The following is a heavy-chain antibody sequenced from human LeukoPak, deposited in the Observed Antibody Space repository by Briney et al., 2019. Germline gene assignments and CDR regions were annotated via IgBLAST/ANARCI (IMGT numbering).Heavy chain of an antibody. CDR3: ASYCSSTSCSARYAFDI. V-gene: IGHV4-34*01. CDR1: GGSFSGYY. D-gene: IGHD2-2*01. CDR2: INHSGST. J-gene: IGHJ3*02. Sequence: SETLSLTCAVYGGSFSGYYWSWICQPPGKGLEWIGEINHSGSTNYNPSLKSRVTISVDTSKSQFSLKLSSVTAADTAVYYCASYCSSTSCSARYAFDIWGQGTMVTVSS.